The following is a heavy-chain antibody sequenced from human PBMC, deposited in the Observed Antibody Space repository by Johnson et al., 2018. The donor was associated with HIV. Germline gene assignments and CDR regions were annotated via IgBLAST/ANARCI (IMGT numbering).Heavy chain of an antibody. CDR2: ISYDGPNK. D-gene: IGHD1-26*01. CDR3: AREGSGIAGGGAFDI. V-gene: IGHV3-30*14. Sequence: VQVVESGGGVVQPGRSVRLSCVVSGLNFSDYGMHWVRQAPGKGLEWVAVISYDGPNKYYADSVKGRFTISRDNSKNTLYLQMNSLRAEDTAVYYCAREGSGIAGGGAFDIWGQGTMVTVSS. J-gene: IGHJ3*02. CDR1: GLNFSDYG.